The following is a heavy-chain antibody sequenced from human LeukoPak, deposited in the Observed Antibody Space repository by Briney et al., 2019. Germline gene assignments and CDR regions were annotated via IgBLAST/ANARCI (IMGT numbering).Heavy chain of an antibody. J-gene: IGHJ6*03. CDR2: IYHSGST. CDR3: ARRARYYSYMDV. CDR1: GYSISTGYY. Sequence: SETLSLTCTVSGYSISTGYYWGWIRQPPGKGLEWIGSIYHSGSTYYNPSLKSRVTISVDTSKNQFSLKLSSVTAADTAVYYCARRARYYSYMDVWGKGTTVTVSS. D-gene: IGHD1-14*01. V-gene: IGHV4-38-2*02.